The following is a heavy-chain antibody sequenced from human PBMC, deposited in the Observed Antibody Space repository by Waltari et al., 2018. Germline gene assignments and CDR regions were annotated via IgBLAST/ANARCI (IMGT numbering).Heavy chain of an antibody. CDR3: ARSYYYDRRANYPSLGAFDS. Sequence: QVQLVQSGAEVKKPGSSVKVSCKASGDTFRRYALSWVRQAPGQGLEGMGGIIPRFGTTNDAQKFQGRVTMTADEPTSTAYVELSSLKSEDTAVYFCARSYYYDRRANYPSLGAFDSWGQGTLVTVSS. J-gene: IGHJ4*02. CDR2: IIPRFGTT. D-gene: IGHD3-22*01. V-gene: IGHV1-69*12. CDR1: GDTFRRYA.